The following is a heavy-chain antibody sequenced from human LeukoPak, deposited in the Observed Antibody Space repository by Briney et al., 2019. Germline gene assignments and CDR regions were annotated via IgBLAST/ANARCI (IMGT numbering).Heavy chain of an antibody. D-gene: IGHD3-22*01. CDR2: FDPEDGET. CDR1: GYTLTELS. J-gene: IGHJ4*02. V-gene: IGHV1-24*01. CDR3: ATAQYYYDSSGYYYFDY. Sequence: GASVKVSCKVSGYTLTELSMHWVRQAPGKGLEWMGGFDPEDGETIYAQKFQGRVTMTVDTSTDTAYMELSSLRSEDTAVYYCATAQYYYDSSGYYYFDYWGQGTLVTVSS.